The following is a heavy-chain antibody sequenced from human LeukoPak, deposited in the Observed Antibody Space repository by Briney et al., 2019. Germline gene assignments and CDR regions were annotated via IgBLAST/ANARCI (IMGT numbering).Heavy chain of an antibody. CDR1: GGSFSGYY. D-gene: IGHD3-3*01. CDR3: ARNGFYDFWSGYESWFDP. Sequence: PXETLSLTCAVYGGSFSGYYWSWIRQPPGKGLEGIGYIYYSGSTNYNPSLKSRVTISVDTSKNQFSLKLSSVTAADPAVYYCARNGFYDFWSGYESWFDPWGQGTLVTVSS. J-gene: IGHJ5*02. CDR2: IYYSGST. V-gene: IGHV4-59*08.